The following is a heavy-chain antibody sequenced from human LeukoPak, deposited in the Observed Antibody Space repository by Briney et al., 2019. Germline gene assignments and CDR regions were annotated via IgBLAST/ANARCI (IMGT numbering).Heavy chain of an antibody. CDR3: ARAPREYSYGYYYYGMDV. CDR1: GFTFSSYA. J-gene: IGHJ6*04. Sequence: GGSLRLSCAASGFTFSSYAMHWVRQAPGKGLEWVAVISYDGSNKYYADSVKGRFTISSDNSKNTLYLQMNSLRAEDTAVYYCARAPREYSYGYYYYGMDVWGKGTTVTVSS. D-gene: IGHD5-18*01. V-gene: IGHV3-30*04. CDR2: ISYDGSNK.